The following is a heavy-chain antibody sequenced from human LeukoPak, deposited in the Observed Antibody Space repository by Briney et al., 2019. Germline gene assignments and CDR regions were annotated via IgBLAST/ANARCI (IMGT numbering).Heavy chain of an antibody. J-gene: IGHJ4*02. Sequence: ASVKVSCKASGSTCTSYAMHWVRQAPGQRLEWMGWINAGNGNTKYSQKFQGRVTITRDTSASTAYMELSSLRSEDTAVYYCARDLGSGWFDYWGQGTLVTVSS. V-gene: IGHV1-3*01. CDR2: INAGNGNT. D-gene: IGHD6-19*01. CDR1: GSTCTSYA. CDR3: ARDLGSGWFDY.